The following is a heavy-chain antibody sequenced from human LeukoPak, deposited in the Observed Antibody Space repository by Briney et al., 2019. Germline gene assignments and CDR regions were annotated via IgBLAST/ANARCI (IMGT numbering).Heavy chain of an antibody. V-gene: IGHV1-3*02. CDR1: GYTFTSYA. Sequence: ASVKVSCKASGYTFTSYAMHWVRQAPGQRLEWMGWSNAGNGNTKYSQEFQGRVTITRDTSASTAYMELSRLRSDDTAVYYCARILSGSDRGTNDYWGQGTLVTVSS. CDR2: SNAGNGNT. J-gene: IGHJ4*02. CDR3: ARILSGSDRGTNDY. D-gene: IGHD1-26*01.